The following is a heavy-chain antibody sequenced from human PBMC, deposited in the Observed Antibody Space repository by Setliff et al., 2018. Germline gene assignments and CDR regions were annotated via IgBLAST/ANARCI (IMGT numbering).Heavy chain of an antibody. D-gene: IGHD5-18*01. CDR1: GGTFTNYG. J-gene: IGHJ6*03. Sequence: SVKVSCKASGGTFTNYGVSWVRQAPGQGLEWMGGTIPLFGTTDYAQKFHGRLTIITDESTSTASIELTSLTSDDTAVYYCAREGVDTRSSTDYRYYMDVWGKGTTVTVSS. CDR2: TIPLFGTT. V-gene: IGHV1-69*05. CDR3: AREGVDTRSSTDYRYYMDV.